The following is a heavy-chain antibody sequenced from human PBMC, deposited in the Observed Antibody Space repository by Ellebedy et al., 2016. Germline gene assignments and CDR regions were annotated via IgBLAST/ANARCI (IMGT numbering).Heavy chain of an antibody. CDR1: GFIFSDYY. Sequence: GESLKISXAASGFIFSDYYMTWIRQAPGKGLEWVSYISSSGRNIYYADSVKGRFTISRDNAKNSLYLQMNSLRAEDTAVYYCARAPSWEFFDYWGQGTLVTVSS. J-gene: IGHJ4*02. V-gene: IGHV3-11*01. D-gene: IGHD1-26*01. CDR3: ARAPSWEFFDY. CDR2: ISSSGRNI.